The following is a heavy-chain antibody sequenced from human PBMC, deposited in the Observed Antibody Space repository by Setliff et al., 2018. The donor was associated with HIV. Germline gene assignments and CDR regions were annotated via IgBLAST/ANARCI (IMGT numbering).Heavy chain of an antibody. CDR3: AKGAAAGPNHFFDY. V-gene: IGHV3-30*02. Sequence: PGGSLRLSCAPSDFTFSSYAMHWVRQAPGKGLEWVSFIRYDGSNKYYAASVKGRFTISRDNSKNTLYLQMNSLRPEDTAVCYCAKGAAAGPNHFFDYWGQGTLVTVSS. CDR1: DFTFSSYA. J-gene: IGHJ4*01. D-gene: IGHD6-13*01. CDR2: IRYDGSNK.